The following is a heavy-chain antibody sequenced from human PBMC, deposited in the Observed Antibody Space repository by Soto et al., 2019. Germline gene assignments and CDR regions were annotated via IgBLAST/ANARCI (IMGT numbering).Heavy chain of an antibody. CDR2: IYYSGST. Sequence: SETLSLTCTVSGGSISSNYYYWGWIRQPPGKGLEWIGSIYYSGSTYYNPSLKSRVTISVDTSKNQFSLKLSSVTAADTAVYYCARPSGGYLYYFDYWGQGTLVTVSS. V-gene: IGHV4-39*01. CDR3: ARPSGGYLYYFDY. CDR1: GGSISSNYYY. J-gene: IGHJ4*02. D-gene: IGHD1-26*01.